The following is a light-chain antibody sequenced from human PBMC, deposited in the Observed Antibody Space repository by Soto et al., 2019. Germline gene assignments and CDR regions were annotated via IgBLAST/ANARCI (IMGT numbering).Light chain of an antibody. V-gene: IGKV1-39*01. Sequence: DIQMTQSPSSLSASVGDRVTITCRASQNIRNYLNWYQQRPGKTPNLLVYAASNLRSGVPSRFSGSGSGTDLTLTISSLQPEDFATYYCQQLHSTSSYTFGQGTRVDIK. CDR1: QNIRNY. J-gene: IGKJ2*01. CDR3: QQLHSTSSYT. CDR2: AAS.